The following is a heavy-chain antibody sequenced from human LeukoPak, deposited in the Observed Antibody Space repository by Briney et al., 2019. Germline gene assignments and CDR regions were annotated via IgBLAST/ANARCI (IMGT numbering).Heavy chain of an antibody. V-gene: IGHV1-18*01. CDR1: GYTFTSYG. CDR2: ISASNGNT. Sequence: ASVKVSCKASGYTFTSYGISWVRQAPGQGLEWMGWISASNGNTNYAQKLQGRVTMTTDTTTSTAYMELRSLRSDDTAVYYCARGSDTAMVDDYFDYWGQGTLVTVSS. J-gene: IGHJ4*02. D-gene: IGHD5-18*01. CDR3: ARGSDTAMVDDYFDY.